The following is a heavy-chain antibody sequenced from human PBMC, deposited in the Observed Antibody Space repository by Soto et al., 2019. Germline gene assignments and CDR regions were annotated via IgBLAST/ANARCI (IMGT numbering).Heavy chain of an antibody. CDR2: ISYDGSNK. CDR3: ARLPGGYYDFWSGYFDY. J-gene: IGHJ4*02. V-gene: IGHV3-30-3*01. Sequence: GGSLRLSCAASVFTFSSYAMHWVRQAPGKGLEWVAVISYDGSNKYYADSVKGRFTISRDNSKNTLYLQMNSLRAEDTAVYYCARLPGGYYDFWSGYFDYWGQGTLVTVSS. CDR1: VFTFSSYA. D-gene: IGHD3-3*01.